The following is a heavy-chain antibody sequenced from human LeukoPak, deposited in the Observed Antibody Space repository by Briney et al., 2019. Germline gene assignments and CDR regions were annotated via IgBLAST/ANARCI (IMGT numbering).Heavy chain of an antibody. V-gene: IGHV3-30*18. Sequence: PGGSLRLSCAASGFTFSSNGMHWVRQAPGKGLEWVAVISYDGSNKYYADSVKGRFTISRDNSKNTLYLQMNSLRAEDTAVYYCAKRYSSSWYRVEEFDYWGQGTLVTVSS. CDR2: ISYDGSNK. D-gene: IGHD6-13*01. CDR1: GFTFSSNG. J-gene: IGHJ4*02. CDR3: AKRYSSSWYRVEEFDY.